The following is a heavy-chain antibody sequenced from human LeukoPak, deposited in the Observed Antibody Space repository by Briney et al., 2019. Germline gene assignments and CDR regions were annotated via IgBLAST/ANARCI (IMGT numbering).Heavy chain of an antibody. D-gene: IGHD1-26*01. Sequence: GGSLRLSCAASGFTFSTHWMIWVCQAPGKGLEWVANIKQDGSEKYYVDSVKGRFITSRDNAKNSLYLQMNSLRAEDTAVYYCANALGAHYFDSWGQGTLVTVSS. CDR3: ANALGAHYFDS. CDR2: IKQDGSEK. CDR1: GFTFSTHW. J-gene: IGHJ4*02. V-gene: IGHV3-7*05.